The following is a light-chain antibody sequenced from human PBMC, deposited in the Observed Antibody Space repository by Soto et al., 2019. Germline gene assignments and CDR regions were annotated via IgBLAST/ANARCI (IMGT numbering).Light chain of an antibody. Sequence: QSVLTQPPSASGTPGQRVTISCSGSSSNIGSNYVYWYQQLPGTAPKLLIYRNNQRPSGVPDRFSGSKSGTSAYLAISGLRSEDEADYYCAAWDDSVVFGGGTKLTVL. CDR3: AAWDDSVV. V-gene: IGLV1-47*01. J-gene: IGLJ2*01. CDR1: SSNIGSNY. CDR2: RNN.